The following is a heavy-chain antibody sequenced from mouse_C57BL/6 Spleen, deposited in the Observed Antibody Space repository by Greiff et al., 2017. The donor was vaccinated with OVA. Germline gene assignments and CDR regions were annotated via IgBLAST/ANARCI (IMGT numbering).Heavy chain of an antibody. CDR1: GFTFSDYY. V-gene: IGHV5-16*01. D-gene: IGHD1-1*01. CDR2: INYDGSST. J-gene: IGHJ2*01. Sequence: EVKLMESEGGLVQPGSSMKLSCTASGFTFSDYYMAWVRQVPEKGLEWVANINYDGSSTYYLDSLKSRFIISRDNAKNILYLQMSSLKSEDTATYYCARDRYYYGSSYLDYWGQGTTLTVSS. CDR3: ARDRYYYGSSYLDY.